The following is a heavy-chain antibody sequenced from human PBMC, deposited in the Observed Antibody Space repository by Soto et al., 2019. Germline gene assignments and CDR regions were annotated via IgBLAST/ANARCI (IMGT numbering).Heavy chain of an antibody. CDR2: INYSGSN. J-gene: IGHJ3*02. CDR1: DGYFSTYY. CDR3: ARGGSSDWQVAFDI. Sequence: SETLSLTCAVDDGYFSTYYCNWIRQSPGKGLEWIGKINYSGSNNYNPSLKSRVTISIDMSKNQVSLKLTSVTAADTAVYFCARGGSSDWQVAFDIWGQGTTVTVSS. V-gene: IGHV4-34*01. D-gene: IGHD6-19*01.